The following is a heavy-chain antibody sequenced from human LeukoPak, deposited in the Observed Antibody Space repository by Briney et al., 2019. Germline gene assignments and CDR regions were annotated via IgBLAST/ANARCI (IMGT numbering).Heavy chain of an antibody. CDR1: GFTFSDYI. Sequence: GGSLRLACTGSGFTFSDYILDWVRQAPGRGLEWLGRIRRGTNGYTTEYAASVKGRFTISRDDSKNSLYLHMNSLKIEDTAMYHCSRDGAAGDDSAFDIWGQGTMVTVSS. J-gene: IGHJ3*02. D-gene: IGHD3-22*01. V-gene: IGHV3-72*01. CDR3: SRDGAAGDDSAFDI. CDR2: IRRGTNGYTT.